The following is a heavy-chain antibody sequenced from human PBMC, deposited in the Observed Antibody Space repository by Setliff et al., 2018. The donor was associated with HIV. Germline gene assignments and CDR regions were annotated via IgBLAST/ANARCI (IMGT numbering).Heavy chain of an antibody. CDR3: ARARDNGDYYYYYYMDV. D-gene: IGHD2-8*01. CDR1: GGTFSSFA. Sequence: SVKVSCKASGGTFSSFAINWVRQAPGQGLEWMGGIIPIFGTTNYAQKFQGRVTITADKSTTTSYMELSSLRSEDTAVYYCARARDNGDYYYYYYMDVWGKGTTVTVSS. CDR2: IIPIFGTT. J-gene: IGHJ6*03. V-gene: IGHV1-69*06.